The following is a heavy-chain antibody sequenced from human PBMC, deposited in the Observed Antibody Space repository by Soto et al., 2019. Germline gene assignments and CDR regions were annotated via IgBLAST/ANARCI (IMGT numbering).Heavy chain of an antibody. CDR1: GGTFSSYL. CDR2: IVPIYRTA. J-gene: IGHJ4*02. V-gene: IGHV1-69*13. CDR3: VRDSGAKLSSS. D-gene: IGHD6-13*01. Sequence: GASVKVSCKASGGTFSSYLINWVRQAPGQGLEWVGGIVPIYRTADYAQKFQGRVTITADESARTSYMELRNLKSQDTAVYYCVRDSGAKLSSSWGQGTLVTVSS.